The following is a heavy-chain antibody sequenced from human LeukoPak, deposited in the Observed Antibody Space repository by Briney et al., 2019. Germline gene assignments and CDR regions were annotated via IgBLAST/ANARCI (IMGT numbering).Heavy chain of an antibody. V-gene: IGHV4-59*01. CDR3: ARNKGGYYNYYYGMDV. CDR2: IYYSGST. CDR1: GGSFSGYY. Sequence: SETLSLTCAVYGGSFSGYYWSWIRQPPGKGLEWIGYIYYSGSTNYNPSLKSRVTISVDTSKNQFSLKLSSVTAADTAVYYCARNKGGYYNYYYGMDVWGQGTTVTVSS. D-gene: IGHD3-3*01. J-gene: IGHJ6*02.